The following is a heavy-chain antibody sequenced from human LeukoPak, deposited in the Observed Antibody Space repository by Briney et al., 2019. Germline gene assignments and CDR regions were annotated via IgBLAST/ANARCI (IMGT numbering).Heavy chain of an antibody. Sequence: PSETLSLTCTVSGGSISSSGYYWGWIRQPPGKGLEWIMNIYYSGSIYYNPSLKSRVTTSVDTSKNQFSLKPNSVTAADTAVYYCARGRIVGATAGDYWGQGTLVTVSS. V-gene: IGHV4-39*07. J-gene: IGHJ4*02. CDR1: GGSISSSGYY. D-gene: IGHD1-26*01. CDR3: ARGRIVGATAGDY. CDR2: IYYSGSI.